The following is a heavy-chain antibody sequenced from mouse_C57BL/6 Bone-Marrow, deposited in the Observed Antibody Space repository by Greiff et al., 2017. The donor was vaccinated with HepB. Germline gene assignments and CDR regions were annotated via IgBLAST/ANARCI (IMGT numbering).Heavy chain of an antibody. CDR1: GFTFSDYG. J-gene: IGHJ4*01. Sequence: DVQLVESGGGLVKPGGSLKLSCAASGFTFSDYGMHWVRQAPEKGLEWVAYISSGSSTIYYADTVKGRFTISRDNAKNTLFLQMTSLRSEDTAMYYCARRYGSSSFYAMDYWGQGTSVTVSS. CDR2: ISSGSSTI. CDR3: ARRYGSSSFYAMDY. D-gene: IGHD1-1*01. V-gene: IGHV5-17*01.